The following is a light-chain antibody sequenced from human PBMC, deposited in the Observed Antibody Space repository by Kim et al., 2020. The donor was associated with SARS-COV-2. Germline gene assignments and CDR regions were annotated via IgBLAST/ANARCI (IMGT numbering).Light chain of an antibody. CDR3: QQTYTSPLT. CDR2: GAS. V-gene: IGKV1-39*01. CDR1: QGISDY. Sequence: DIQMTQSPSSLSAFVGDRVTITCRASQGISDYSNWYQQKSGKAPKLLIYGASNLQSGVPSRFSGSRSGTDFTLTISSLQPEDSAVYFCQQTYTSPLTFGGGTKLEI. J-gene: IGKJ4*01.